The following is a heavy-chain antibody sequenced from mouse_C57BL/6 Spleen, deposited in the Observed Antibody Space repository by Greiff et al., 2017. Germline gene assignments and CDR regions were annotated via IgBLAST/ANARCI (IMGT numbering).Heavy chain of an antibody. V-gene: IGHV5-16*01. CDR3: ARERGRNWYFEV. CDR2: INCDGSST. CDR1: GFTFSDYY. Sequence: EVKLMESEGGLVQPGSSMKLSCTASGFTFSDYYMAWVRQVPEKGLEWVANINCDGSSTYYMDSLKSRFIISRDNAKNILYLQMSSLKSEDTATYDCARERGRNWYFEVWGTGTTVTVSS. J-gene: IGHJ1*03.